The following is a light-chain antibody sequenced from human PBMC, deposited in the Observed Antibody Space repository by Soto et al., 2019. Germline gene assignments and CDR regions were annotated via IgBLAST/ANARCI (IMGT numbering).Light chain of an antibody. J-gene: IGLJ1*01. CDR1: SSDVGAYNY. Sequence: QSVVTQPASVSGSPGQSITISCAGTSSDVGAYNYVSWYQHHPGKAPKLMIYDVNNRPSGDSNRFSGSKSGNTASLTISGLQAEDEADYYCSSWTSGATYVFGSGTKV. V-gene: IGLV2-14*03. CDR3: SSWTSGATYV. CDR2: DVN.